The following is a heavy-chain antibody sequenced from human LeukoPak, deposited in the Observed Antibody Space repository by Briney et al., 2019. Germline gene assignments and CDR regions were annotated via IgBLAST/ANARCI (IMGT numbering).Heavy chain of an antibody. CDR2: ISGSGGST. J-gene: IGHJ4*02. CDR1: GFTFSSHA. D-gene: IGHD4-11*01. Sequence: GGSLRLSCAASGFTFSSHAMSWVRQAPGKGLEWVSAISGSGGSTYYADSVKGRFTISRDNSKNTLYLQMNSLRAEDTAVYYCAKDPGRSNYFSDYWGQGTLVTVSS. CDR3: AKDPGRSNYFSDY. V-gene: IGHV3-23*01.